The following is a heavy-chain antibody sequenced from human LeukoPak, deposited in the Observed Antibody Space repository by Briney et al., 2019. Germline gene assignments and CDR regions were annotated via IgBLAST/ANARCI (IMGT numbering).Heavy chain of an antibody. Sequence: GASVKVSCKAAGYTFTSSGIGWVRQAPGQGLEWMGWINTYNGNTNYAQKLQGRVTMTTDPPTSTAYMELRSLTSDDTAVYYCARDEQWLGPISRPFYGMDVWGQGTTVTVSS. CDR3: ARDEQWLGPISRPFYGMDV. V-gene: IGHV1-18*01. CDR2: INTYNGNT. CDR1: GYTFTSSG. J-gene: IGHJ6*02. D-gene: IGHD6-19*01.